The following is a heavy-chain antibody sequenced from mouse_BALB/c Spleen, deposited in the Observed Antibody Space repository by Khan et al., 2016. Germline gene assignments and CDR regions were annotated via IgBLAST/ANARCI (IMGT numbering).Heavy chain of an antibody. CDR2: IRLKANNYAT. V-gene: IGHV6-6*02. CDR3: ARGLACGYDGGAYALDY. J-gene: IGHJ4*01. Sequence: EVQLEESGGGLVQPGGTMKLSCVASGFTLTNYWMNWVRQSPEKGLEWVAEIRLKANNYATQYAESVQGRITNTRDDPKISVYLQVNNLRAEDTGIYYCARGLACGYDGGAYALDYWGQGAAVTVSS. CDR1: GFTLTNYW. D-gene: IGHD2-2*01.